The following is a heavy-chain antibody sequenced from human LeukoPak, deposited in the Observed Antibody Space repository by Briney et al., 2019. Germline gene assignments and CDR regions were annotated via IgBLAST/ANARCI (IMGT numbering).Heavy chain of an antibody. CDR2: IYTGDVP. V-gene: IGHV3-53*01. Sequence: GGSLRLFCAASGFNVSSNYMRRVRQAPGKGLEWVSIIYTGDVPYYADSVKGRFTISRDTSKKTLYLQMNTLRAEDTAVYYCATKTRNVGADDAFDLWGQGTVVTVSS. CDR1: GFNVSSNY. CDR3: ATKTRNVGADDAFDL. D-gene: IGHD1-26*01. J-gene: IGHJ3*01.